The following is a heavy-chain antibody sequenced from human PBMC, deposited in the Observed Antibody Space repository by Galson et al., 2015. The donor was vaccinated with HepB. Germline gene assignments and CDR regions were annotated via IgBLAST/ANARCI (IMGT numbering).Heavy chain of an antibody. CDR3: TRDDVGYCSNTSCYTFNFALLRGYDY. D-gene: IGHD2-2*02. CDR2: INPNSGGT. CDR1: GYTFPDYY. Sequence: SVKVSCKASGYTFPDYYMHWVRQAPGQGLEWMGWINPNSGGTNYAQKFQGRVTMTRDTSISTAYMELSNLRSDDTAVYYCTRDDVGYCSNTSCYTFNFALLRGYDYWGQGTLVTVSS. J-gene: IGHJ4*02. V-gene: IGHV1-2*02.